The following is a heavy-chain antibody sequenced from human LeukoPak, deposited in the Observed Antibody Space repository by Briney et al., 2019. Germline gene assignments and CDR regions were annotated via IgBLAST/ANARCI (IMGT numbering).Heavy chain of an antibody. V-gene: IGHV3-48*03. CDR2: ISGSGSTI. Sequence: GGSLRLSCAVSASTFSSYEMNWFRQAPGKGLEWVSYISGSGSTIYYADSVKGRFTISRDNAKNALYLQMNSLRAEDTAVYYCAREGGGRIQLWSARFDYWGQGTLVTVSS. D-gene: IGHD5-18*01. J-gene: IGHJ4*02. CDR3: AREGGGRIQLWSARFDY. CDR1: ASTFSSYE.